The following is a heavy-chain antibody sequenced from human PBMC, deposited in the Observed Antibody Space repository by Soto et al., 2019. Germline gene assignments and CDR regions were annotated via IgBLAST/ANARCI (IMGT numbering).Heavy chain of an antibody. J-gene: IGHJ4*02. CDR2: IIPILGIA. CDR1: GGTFSSYT. Sequence: QVQLVQSGAEVKKPGSSVKVSCKASGGTFSSYTISWVRQAPGQGLEWMGRIIPILGIANYAQKFQGRVTITADKSTSTAYLELSSLRSEDTAVYYCARAGERELPPDWGQGTLVTVSS. CDR3: ARAGERELPPD. V-gene: IGHV1-69*02. D-gene: IGHD1-7*01.